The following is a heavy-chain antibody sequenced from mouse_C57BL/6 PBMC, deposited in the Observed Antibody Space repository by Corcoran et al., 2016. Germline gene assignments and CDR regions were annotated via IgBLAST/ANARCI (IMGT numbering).Heavy chain of an antibody. D-gene: IGHD2-1*01. V-gene: IGHV9-3*01. CDR3: ARVKRDWYFDV. J-gene: IGHJ1*03. CDR1: GYTFRTYG. Sequence: QIQLVQSGPELKKRGETVKISRKASGYTFRTYGRSWVKQAPGKGLKWMGWINTYSGVPTYADDFKGRFAFSLDTSVSTAYLQINNLKNEDTDTYFCARVKRDWYFDVWGTGTTVTVSS. CDR2: INTYSGVP.